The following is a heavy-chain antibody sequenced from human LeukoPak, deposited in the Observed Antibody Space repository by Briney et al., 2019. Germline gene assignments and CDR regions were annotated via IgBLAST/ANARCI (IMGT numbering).Heavy chain of an antibody. CDR1: GYTFLSYG. CDR2: IIPIFGTA. J-gene: IGHJ4*02. V-gene: IGHV1-69*05. Sequence: ASVNVSCKASGYTFLSYGISWVRQAPGQGLEWMGGIIPIFGTANYAQKFQGRVTITTDESTSTAYMELSSLRSEDTAVYYCARGPATKVSYFDYWGQGTLVTVSS. CDR3: ARGPATKVSYFDY. D-gene: IGHD5-24*01.